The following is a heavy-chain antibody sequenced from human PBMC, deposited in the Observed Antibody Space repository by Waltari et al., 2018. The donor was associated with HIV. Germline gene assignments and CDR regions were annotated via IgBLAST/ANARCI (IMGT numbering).Heavy chain of an antibody. V-gene: IGHV3-7*01. CDR1: GFTFSNYW. J-gene: IGHJ6*02. CDR2: INHDGREK. Sequence: EVQLVESGGDLVQPGGSLRLSCAASGFTFSNYWMTWVRQAPGKGLEWVTNINHDGREKYYVDSVKGRFTITRDNTKNSLFLQMNSLRAEDTAVYFCARYGSHPYGMDVWGQGTTVTVSS. CDR3: ARYGSHPYGMDV. D-gene: IGHD4-17*01.